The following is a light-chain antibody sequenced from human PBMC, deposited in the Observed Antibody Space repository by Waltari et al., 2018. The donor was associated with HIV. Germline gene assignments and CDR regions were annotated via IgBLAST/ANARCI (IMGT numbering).Light chain of an antibody. CDR1: NVGRKS. CDR3: HVWDSFSDHRV. V-gene: IGLV3-21*02. CDR2: DDT. J-gene: IGLJ2*01. Sequence: SYVLTQPPSVSVAPGQTARISCEGDNVGRKSGHWYQQKPGQAPVLGVYDDTDRPSGIPERFSGSNSGNTATLIISGVEAGDEADYYCHVWDSFSDHRVFGGGTELTVL.